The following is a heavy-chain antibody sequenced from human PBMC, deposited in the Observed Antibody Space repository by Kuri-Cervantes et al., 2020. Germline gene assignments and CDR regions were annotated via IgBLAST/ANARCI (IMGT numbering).Heavy chain of an antibody. CDR1: GLSLTSYN. V-gene: IGHV3-30-3*01. CDR3: ARGYSGYYFDY. Sequence: GESLKISCTASGLSLTSYNFHWVRQTPGKRLEWVALVSFDGINKYYADSVEGRFSISRDTSKNTLYLQMNSLRLEDTAVYYCARGYSGYYFDYWGQGTLVTVSS. D-gene: IGHD5-18*01. CDR2: VSFDGINK. J-gene: IGHJ4*02.